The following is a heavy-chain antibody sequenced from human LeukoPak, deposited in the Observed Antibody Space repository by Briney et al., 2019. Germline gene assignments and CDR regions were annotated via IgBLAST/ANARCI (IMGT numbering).Heavy chain of an antibody. CDR2: IKPDGSST. J-gene: IGHJ3*01. CDR1: GFTFSNYW. V-gene: IGHV3-74*01. CDR3: ATSVTFGAFDV. Sequence: PGGSLRLSCAASGFTFSNYWMYWVRQAPGKGLVWVSRIKPDGSSTSYADSVKGRFTISRDNAKNTLYLQMNSLRAEDTAVYYCATSVTFGAFDVWGQGTVVTVSS. D-gene: IGHD4-11*01.